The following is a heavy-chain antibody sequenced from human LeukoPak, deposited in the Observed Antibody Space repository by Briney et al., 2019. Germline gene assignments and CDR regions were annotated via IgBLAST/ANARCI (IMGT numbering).Heavy chain of an antibody. D-gene: IGHD3-10*01. V-gene: IGHV3-53*01. CDR1: GFTVSSNY. Sequence: GGSLRLSCAASGFTVSSNYMSWVRQAPGKGLEWVSVIYSGGSTYYADSVKGRFTISRDNSKNTLYLQMNSLRAEDTAVYYCARYYGSGTYSFDCWGQGTLVTVSS. CDR2: IYSGGST. J-gene: IGHJ4*02. CDR3: ARYYGSGTYSFDC.